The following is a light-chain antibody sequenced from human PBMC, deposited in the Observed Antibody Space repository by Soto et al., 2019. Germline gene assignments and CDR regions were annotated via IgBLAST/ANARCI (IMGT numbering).Light chain of an antibody. V-gene: IGLV2-8*01. CDR3: SSYAASTYV. J-gene: IGLJ1*01. Sequence: QSALTQPPSASGSPGQSVTISCTGTSSDVGGYNYVSWYQRHPGKAPKLIIYEVSKRPSGVPDRFSGSKSGNTASLTVSGLQTEDEADYYCSSYAASTYVFGTGTKVTVL. CDR1: SSDVGGYNY. CDR2: EVS.